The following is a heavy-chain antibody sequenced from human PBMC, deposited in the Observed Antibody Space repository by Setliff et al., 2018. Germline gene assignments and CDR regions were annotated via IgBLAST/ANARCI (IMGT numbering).Heavy chain of an antibody. CDR1: GESSSGYY. J-gene: IGHJ4*02. CDR3: ARAPRYFDSTGSYFDG. V-gene: IGHV4-34*01. CDR2: IRDGRDT. Sequence: ETLSLTCAIYGESSSGYYWSWIRQSPGKTLEWIGEIRDGRDTVYNPSLKSRVTISVDTSKNQFSLKLSSVTAADTAVYYCARAPRYFDSTGSYFDGWGQGTLVTVSS. D-gene: IGHD3-22*01.